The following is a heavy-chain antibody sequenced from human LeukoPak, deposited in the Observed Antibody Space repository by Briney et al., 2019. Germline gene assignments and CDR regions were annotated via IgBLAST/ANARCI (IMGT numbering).Heavy chain of an antibody. V-gene: IGHV3-21*01. Sequence: PGGSLRLSCAASGFTFSSYSMNWVRQAPGKGLEWVSSISSSSSYIYYADSVKGRFTISRDNAKNSLYLQMNSLRAEDTAVYYCERGFYYYDSSGYYRPFDYWGQGTLVTVSS. CDR1: GFTFSSYS. J-gene: IGHJ4*02. CDR2: ISSSSSYI. D-gene: IGHD3-22*01. CDR3: ERGFYYYDSSGYYRPFDY.